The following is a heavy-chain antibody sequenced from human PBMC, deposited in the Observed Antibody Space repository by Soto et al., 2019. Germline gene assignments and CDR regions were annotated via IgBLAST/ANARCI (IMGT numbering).Heavy chain of an antibody. J-gene: IGHJ4*02. CDR2: INGDETGI. V-gene: IGHV3-74*01. CDR3: ARHADSGSAY. Sequence: EVQLVESGGGLDQPGGSLRLSCAASGFTFSTYAMDWVRQAPGKGLVWVSRINGDETGITYAASVKGRFTISRDNAKNTLYLQMNALRAEDTGVYYCARHADSGSAYWGQGTLVTVSS. D-gene: IGHD5-12*01. CDR1: GFTFSTYA.